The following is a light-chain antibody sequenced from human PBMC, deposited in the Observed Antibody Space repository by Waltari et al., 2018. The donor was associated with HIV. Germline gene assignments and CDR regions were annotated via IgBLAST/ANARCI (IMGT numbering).Light chain of an antibody. CDR1: STDIGGYNF. Sequence: QSALTQPASVSASPGQSVTISCTGTSTDIGGYNFLPWYQQHPGKAPKLIISEVRKRPSGVSDRFSGSKSRNTASLTISGLQAEDEADYYCCSYTSTTAFDVFGTGTRVSVL. CDR3: CSYTSTTAFDV. J-gene: IGLJ1*01. V-gene: IGLV2-14*01. CDR2: EVR.